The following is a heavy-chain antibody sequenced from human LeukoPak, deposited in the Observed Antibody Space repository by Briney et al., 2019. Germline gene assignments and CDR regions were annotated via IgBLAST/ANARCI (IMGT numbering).Heavy chain of an antibody. Sequence: SETLFLTCTVSGGSISSGSYYWSWIRQPAGKGLEWIGRIYTSGSTNYNPSLKSRVTISVDTSKNQFSLKLSSVTAADTAVYYCARLSSGYTYYFDYWGQGTLVTVSS. CDR1: GGSISSGSYY. J-gene: IGHJ4*02. V-gene: IGHV4-61*02. D-gene: IGHD3-22*01. CDR3: ARLSSGYTYYFDY. CDR2: IYTSGST.